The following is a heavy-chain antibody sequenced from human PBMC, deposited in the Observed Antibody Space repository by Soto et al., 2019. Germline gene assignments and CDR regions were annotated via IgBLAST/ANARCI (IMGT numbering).Heavy chain of an antibody. CDR1: GYTFTSYG. CDR2: ISAYNGNT. J-gene: IGHJ3*02. Sequence: ASVKVSCKASGYTFTSYGISWVRQAPGQGLEWMGWISAYNGNTNYAQKLQGRVTMTTDTSTSTAYMELRSLRSDDTAAYYCARDWELGRIVGATAFDIWGQGTMVTVSS. CDR3: ARDWELGRIVGATAFDI. D-gene: IGHD1-26*01. V-gene: IGHV1-18*01.